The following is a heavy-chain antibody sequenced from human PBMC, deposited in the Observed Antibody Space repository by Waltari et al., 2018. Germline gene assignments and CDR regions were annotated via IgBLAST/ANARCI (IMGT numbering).Heavy chain of an antibody. Sequence: QVQLVQSGAEVKKPGASVKVSCKASGYTFTDYYMHWVRQAPGQGLEWMGRINPTSGGTNHTQKFQGRVTMTRDTSISTAYMELSRLRSDDTAVYYCARGGPAIFGVLITKRFDYWGQGTLVTVSS. J-gene: IGHJ4*02. D-gene: IGHD3-3*01. V-gene: IGHV1-2*06. CDR1: GYTFTDYY. CDR3: ARGGPAIFGVLITKRFDY. CDR2: INPTSGGT.